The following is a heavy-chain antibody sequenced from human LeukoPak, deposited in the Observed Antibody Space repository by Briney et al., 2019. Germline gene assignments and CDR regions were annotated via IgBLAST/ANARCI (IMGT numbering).Heavy chain of an antibody. V-gene: IGHV3-11*04. Sequence: GGSLRLSCAASGFTFSDYYMSWIRQAPGKGLEWVSYISSSGSTIYYADSVKGRFTISRDNAKNSLYLQMNSLRAEDTAVYYCARSPLGYCSSTSCYPNWFDPWGQGTLVTVSS. CDR2: ISSSGSTI. CDR3: ARSPLGYCSSTSCYPNWFDP. J-gene: IGHJ5*02. D-gene: IGHD2-2*01. CDR1: GFTFSDYY.